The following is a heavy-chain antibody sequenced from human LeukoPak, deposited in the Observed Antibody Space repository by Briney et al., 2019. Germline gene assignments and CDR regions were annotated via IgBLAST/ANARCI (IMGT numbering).Heavy chain of an antibody. CDR3: ARDKARYGMDV. Sequence: GESLRLSCAASGFTFSSYTMNWVRQAPGKGLEWVSSISSSSSYIYYADSVRGRFTISRDNAKNSLYLQMNSLRAEDTAVYYCARDKARYGMDVWGQGTTVTVSS. D-gene: IGHD1-14*01. CDR1: GFTFSSYT. J-gene: IGHJ6*02. CDR2: ISSSSSYI. V-gene: IGHV3-21*01.